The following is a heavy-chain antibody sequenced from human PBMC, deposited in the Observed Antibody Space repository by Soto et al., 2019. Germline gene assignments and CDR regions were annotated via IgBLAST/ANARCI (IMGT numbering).Heavy chain of an antibody. V-gene: IGHV4-31*03. CDR1: GGSISSGNYF. D-gene: IGHD2-15*01. CDR2: MSYSGTT. CDR3: ARYCSGGTCQYAFDI. Sequence: PSQTLSLTCTVSGGSISSGNYFWGWIRQHPAKGLEWIAYMSYSGTTHYNPSLRTRVIVSLDTSMNQFSLKLSSVAAADTAVYFCARYCSGGTCQYAFDIWGQGTMVTV. J-gene: IGHJ3*02.